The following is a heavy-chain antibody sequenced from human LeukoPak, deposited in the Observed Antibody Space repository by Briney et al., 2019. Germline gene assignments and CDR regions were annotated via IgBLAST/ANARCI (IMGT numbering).Heavy chain of an antibody. CDR1: GWSFNDYY. CDR3: ARGQVPAARDYNWFDP. Sequence: PSETLSLTCAVSGWSFNDYYWNWVRQPPGKGLEWIGEINARGNTNYNPSLKSRVTISVDSSKNQFSLTFTSMIAADPAIYYCARGQVPAARDYNWFDPWGQGTLVTASS. CDR2: INARGNT. J-gene: IGHJ5*02. D-gene: IGHD2-2*01. V-gene: IGHV4-34*01.